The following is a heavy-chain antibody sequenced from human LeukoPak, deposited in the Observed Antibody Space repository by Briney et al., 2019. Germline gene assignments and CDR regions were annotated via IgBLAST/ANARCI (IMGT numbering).Heavy chain of an antibody. CDR2: ISGFGGAT. D-gene: IGHD3-22*01. Sequence: GGSLRLSCAASGFIFSSYSMNWVRQAPGKGLEWVSFISGFGGATDYADSVKGRFTISRDNSKNIVYLQMNSLRAEDTAVYYCAKDSISVSGNYLLGGTFDFWGQGTLVTVSS. J-gene: IGHJ4*02. CDR3: AKDSISVSGNYLLGGTFDF. V-gene: IGHV3-23*01. CDR1: GFIFSSYS.